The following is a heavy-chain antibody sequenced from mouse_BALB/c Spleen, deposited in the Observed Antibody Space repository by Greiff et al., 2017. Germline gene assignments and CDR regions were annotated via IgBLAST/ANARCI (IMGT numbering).Heavy chain of an antibody. CDR1: GYTFTDYW. CDR3: ARWGGPYYAMDY. Sequence: VQLQQPGAELVMPGASVKMSCKASGYTFTDYWMHWVKQRPGQGLEWIGAIDTSDSYTSYNQKFKGKATLTVDESSSTAYMQLSSLTSEDSAVYYCARWGGPYYAMDYWGQGTSVTVSS. V-gene: IGHV1-69*01. CDR2: IDTSDSYT. J-gene: IGHJ4*01.